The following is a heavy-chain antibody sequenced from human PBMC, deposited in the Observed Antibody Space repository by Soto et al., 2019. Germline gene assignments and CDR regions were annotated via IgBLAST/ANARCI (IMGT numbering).Heavy chain of an antibody. V-gene: IGHV1-46*03. CDR1: GYSITNFY. J-gene: IGHJ5*01. CDR3: ARGGLQYRYSWFDS. D-gene: IGHD4-4*01. Sequence: ASVKVSCKASGYSITNFYIHWVRQAPGQGLEWKGLVDPSDGCTTYAQKFQDGVTMTRDASTSTAYLELSILKSEDTAVYYCARGGLQYRYSWFDSWGQGTQVTVSS. CDR2: VDPSDGCT.